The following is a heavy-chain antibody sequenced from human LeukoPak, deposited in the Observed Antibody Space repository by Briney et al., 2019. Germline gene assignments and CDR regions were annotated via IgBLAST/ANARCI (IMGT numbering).Heavy chain of an antibody. CDR1: GFTVSSNY. J-gene: IGHJ4*02. CDR3: AKDYGSGSYPTNFDY. D-gene: IGHD3-10*01. V-gene: IGHV3-53*01. CDR2: IYSGGST. Sequence: GGSLRLSCAASGFTVSSNYMSWVRQAPGKGLEWVSVIYSGGSTYYADSVKGRFTISRDNSKNTLYLQMNSLRAEDTAVYYCAKDYGSGSYPTNFDYWGQGTLVTVSS.